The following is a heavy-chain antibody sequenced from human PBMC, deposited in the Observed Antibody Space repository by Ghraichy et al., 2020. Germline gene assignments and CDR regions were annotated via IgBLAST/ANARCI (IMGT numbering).Heavy chain of an antibody. V-gene: IGHV4-34*01. CDR3: ARGHGYSNYSGYYYYYYMDV. CDR1: GGSFSGYY. J-gene: IGHJ6*03. Sequence: SETLSLTCAVYGGSFSGYYWSWIRQPPGKGLEWIGEINHSGSTNYNPSLKSRVTISVDTSKNQFSLKLSSVTAADTAVYYCARGHGYSNYSGYYYYYYMDVWGKGTTVTVSS. CDR2: INHSGST. D-gene: IGHD4-11*01.